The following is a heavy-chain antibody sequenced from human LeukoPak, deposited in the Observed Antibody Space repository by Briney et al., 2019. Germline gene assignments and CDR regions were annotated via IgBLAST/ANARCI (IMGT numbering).Heavy chain of an antibody. V-gene: IGHV3-30*03. CDR1: GFTFRSYA. CDR2: ISYDGSNK. J-gene: IGHJ4*02. D-gene: IGHD5-18*01. Sequence: GGSLRLSCAASGFTFRSYAMHWVRQGPGKGLEWVAVISYDGSNKYYADSVKGRFTTSRDNSKNTLYLQMNSLRTEDTAVYYCARDGYGLDTPMVSTVFDCWGQGTLVTVSS. CDR3: ARDGYGLDTPMVSTVFDC.